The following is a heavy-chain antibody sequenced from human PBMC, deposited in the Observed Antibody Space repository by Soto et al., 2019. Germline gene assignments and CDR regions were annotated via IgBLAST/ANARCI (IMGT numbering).Heavy chain of an antibody. CDR3: ARDVIDNSGYYDFGY. V-gene: IGHV3-33*01. CDR2: IWYDGSNK. CDR1: GFTFSSYG. J-gene: IGHJ4*02. Sequence: GGSLRLSCAASGFTFSSYGMHWVRQAPGKGPEWVAVIWYDGSNKYYADSVKGRFSISRDNSKNTLYPQMNSLKAEDTAVYYCARDVIDNSGYYDFGYWGQGTLVTVPS. D-gene: IGHD3-22*01.